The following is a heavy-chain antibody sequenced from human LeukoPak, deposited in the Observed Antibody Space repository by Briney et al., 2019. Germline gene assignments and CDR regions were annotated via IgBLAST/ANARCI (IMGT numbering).Heavy chain of an antibody. D-gene: IGHD3-22*01. V-gene: IGHV4-31*03. CDR1: GGSISSGGYY. J-gene: IGHJ5*02. CDR2: IYYSGST. Sequence: SQTLSLTCTVSGGSISSGGYYWSWIRQHPGKGLEWIGYIYYSGSTYYNPSLKSRVTISVDTSKNQFSLKLSSVTAADTAVYYCARARRGSGHYVWFDPWGQGTLVTVSS. CDR3: ARARRGSGHYVWFDP.